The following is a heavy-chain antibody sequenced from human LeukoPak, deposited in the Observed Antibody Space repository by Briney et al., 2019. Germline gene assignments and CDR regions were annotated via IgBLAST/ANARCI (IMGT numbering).Heavy chain of an antibody. J-gene: IGHJ3*02. CDR2: KYARGDS. CDR1: GGSISNYY. Sequence: SETLSLTCTVSGGSISNYYWSWIRQPPGKGLEWIGRKYARGDSNYNPPLQSRVTMSVDTSKNQFSLKLRSVTAADTAVYYCARGRYCSADVCTGGDSFDIWGQGTMVSVSS. D-gene: IGHD2-15*01. CDR3: ARGRYCSADVCTGGDSFDI. V-gene: IGHV4-4*07.